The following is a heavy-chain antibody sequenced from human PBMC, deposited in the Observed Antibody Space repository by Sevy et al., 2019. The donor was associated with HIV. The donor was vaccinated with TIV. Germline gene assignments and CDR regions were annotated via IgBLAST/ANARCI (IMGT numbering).Heavy chain of an antibody. D-gene: IGHD3-22*01. V-gene: IGHV5-10-1*01. Sequence: GESLKISCKGSGYSFTSYWISWVRQMPGKGLEWMGRIDPSDSYTNYSPSFQGHVTISADKSISTAYLQWSSLKASDTAMYYWASKYYDSSGYYSGFGAFDIWGQGTMVTVSS. CDR3: ASKYYDSSGYYSGFGAFDI. CDR2: IDPSDSYT. CDR1: GYSFTSYW. J-gene: IGHJ3*02.